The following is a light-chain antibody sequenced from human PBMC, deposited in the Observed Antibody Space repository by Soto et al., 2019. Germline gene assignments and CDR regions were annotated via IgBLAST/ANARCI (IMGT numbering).Light chain of an antibody. CDR3: KRSYSPPWT. CDR2: AAS. J-gene: IGKJ1*01. Sequence: DIQLTQSPSSLSAYLGDRVKMTFGASQSISTHLHWYQQTPGKAPKLLIYAASNLQRWVPSRFSGSGSGTDFTLTISSLQTEHFGTCFCKRSYSPPWTFGKGTKVDIK. CDR1: QSISTH. V-gene: IGKV1-39*01.